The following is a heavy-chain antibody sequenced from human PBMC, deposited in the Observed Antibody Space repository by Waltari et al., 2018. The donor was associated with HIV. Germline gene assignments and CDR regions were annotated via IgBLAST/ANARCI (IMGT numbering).Heavy chain of an antibody. CDR2: IGTAGDT. V-gene: IGHV3-13*01. Sequence: EGQLVQSGGGLVQPGGSLRLSCAASGFTISKYDMHWARQVIGKSLEWVSTIGTAGDTYHADSVKGRFTLSRENAKNSVHLQMNGLRAGDTAVYYCARVMLRGVDIFDLWGQGTLVTVSS. D-gene: IGHD3-10*01. CDR1: GFTISKYD. CDR3: ARVMLRGVDIFDL. J-gene: IGHJ4*02.